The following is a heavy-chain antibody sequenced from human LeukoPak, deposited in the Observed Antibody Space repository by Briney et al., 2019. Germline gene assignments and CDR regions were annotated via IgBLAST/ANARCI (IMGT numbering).Heavy chain of an antibody. V-gene: IGHV3-64D*06. Sequence: PGGSLRLSCSVPGFTFSTYVMHWVRQASGKGLEYVSAISSNGDNTYYADSVKGRFTISRDNSKNTLYLQMSSLRADDTAVYYCVRGTGYWGQGTLVTVSS. CDR1: GFTFSTYV. J-gene: IGHJ4*02. CDR2: ISSNGDNT. CDR3: VRGTGY.